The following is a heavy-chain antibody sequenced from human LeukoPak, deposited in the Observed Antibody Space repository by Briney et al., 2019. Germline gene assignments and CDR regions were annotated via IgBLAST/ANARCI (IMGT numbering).Heavy chain of an antibody. CDR2: ILYEGSTK. V-gene: IGHV3-30-3*01. Sequence: PGGSLRLSCAASGFTFSSYAMLWVRQAPGKGLEWVAVILYEGSTKYYADSVKGRFTISRDNSKNTLYVQMNSLRAEGTAVYYCARVWQQSANWLDPWGQGTLVTVSS. CDR3: ARVWQQSANWLDP. CDR1: GFTFSSYA. D-gene: IGHD2-21*01. J-gene: IGHJ5*02.